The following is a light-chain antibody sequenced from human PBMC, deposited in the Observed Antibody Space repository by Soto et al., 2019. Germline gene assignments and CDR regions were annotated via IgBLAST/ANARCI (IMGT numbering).Light chain of an antibody. V-gene: IGKV1-5*01. CDR2: DAT. CDR1: QSISRW. Sequence: DIQMTQSPSTLSASVGYRVTITFRASQSISRWLAWYQQQPGKAPKLLIHDATSLESGVPSRLSGSGSGTEFTLTISSLQPDDFATYYCQQYSSYWTFAQGTKVDIK. CDR3: QQYSSYWT. J-gene: IGKJ1*01.